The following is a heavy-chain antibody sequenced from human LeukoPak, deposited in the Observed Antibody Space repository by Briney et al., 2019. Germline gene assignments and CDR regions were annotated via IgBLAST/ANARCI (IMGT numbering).Heavy chain of an antibody. J-gene: IGHJ6*03. D-gene: IGHD2-2*01. CDR3: ARLGYCSSTSCLPVRYYYYKDV. Sequence: PSETLSLTCTVSGGSISSYYWSWIRQPPGKGLEWIGYIYYSGSTNYNPSLKSRVTISVDTSKNQFSLKLSSVTAADTAVYYCARLGYCSSTSCLPVRYYYYKDVWGKGTTVTVSS. CDR2: IYYSGST. CDR1: GGSISSYY. V-gene: IGHV4-59*08.